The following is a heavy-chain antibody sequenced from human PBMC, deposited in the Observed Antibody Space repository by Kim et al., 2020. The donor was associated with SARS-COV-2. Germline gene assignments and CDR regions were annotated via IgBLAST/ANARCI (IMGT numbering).Heavy chain of an antibody. Sequence: LKSRVTISVDTSKNQFSLKLSSVTAADTAVYYCARDGSYCGGDCKGAFDIWGQGTMVTVSS. CDR3: ARDGSYCGGDCKGAFDI. D-gene: IGHD2-21*02. J-gene: IGHJ3*02. V-gene: IGHV4-59*01.